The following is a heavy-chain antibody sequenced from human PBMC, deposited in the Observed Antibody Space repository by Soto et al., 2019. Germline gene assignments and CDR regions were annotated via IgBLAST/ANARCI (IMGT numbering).Heavy chain of an antibody. CDR3: AKDGRKESGSYYKDDYYYYYYYMDV. V-gene: IGHV3-23*01. CDR2: ISGSGGST. CDR1: GFTFSSYA. J-gene: IGHJ6*03. D-gene: IGHD3-10*01. Sequence: GGSLRLSCAASGFTFSSYAMSWVRQAPGKGLEWVSAISGSGGSTYYADSVKGRFTISRDNSKNTLYLQMNSLRAEDTAVYYCAKDGRKESGSYYKDDYYYYYYYMDVWGKGTTVTVSS.